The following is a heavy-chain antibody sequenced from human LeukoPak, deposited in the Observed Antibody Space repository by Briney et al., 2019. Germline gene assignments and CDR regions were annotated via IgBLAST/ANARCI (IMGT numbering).Heavy chain of an antibody. CDR1: GFTFSSYW. Sequence: GGSLRLSCAASGFTFSSYWMSWVRQAPGKGLEWVANIKQDGSEKYYVDSVKGRFTISRDNARNSLYLQMNSLRAEDTAVYYCARNGPGITIFGVVYYYYYMDVWAKGPRSPSP. D-gene: IGHD3-3*01. J-gene: IGHJ6*03. V-gene: IGHV3-7*01. CDR2: IKQDGSEK. CDR3: ARNGPGITIFGVVYYYYYMDV.